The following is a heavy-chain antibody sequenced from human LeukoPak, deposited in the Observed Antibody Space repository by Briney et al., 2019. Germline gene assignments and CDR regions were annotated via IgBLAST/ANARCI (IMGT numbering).Heavy chain of an antibody. J-gene: IGHJ5*02. Sequence: SETLSLTCAVYGGSFSGYYWSWIRQPPGKGLEWIGEINHSGSTNYNPSLKSRVTISVDTSKSQFSLKLSSVTAADTAVYYCARRRRYSSSWYSNWFDPWGQGTLVTVSS. V-gene: IGHV4-34*01. CDR1: GGSFSGYY. D-gene: IGHD6-13*01. CDR3: ARRRRYSSSWYSNWFDP. CDR2: INHSGST.